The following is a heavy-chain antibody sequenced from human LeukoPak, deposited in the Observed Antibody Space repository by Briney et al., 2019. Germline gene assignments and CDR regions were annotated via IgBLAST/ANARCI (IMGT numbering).Heavy chain of an antibody. CDR2: IYYSGST. CDR3: ASAYGSGSYYSLPFDY. J-gene: IGHJ4*02. D-gene: IGHD3-10*01. Sequence: SETLSLTCTVSGGSISSSSYYWGWIRQPPGKGLEWIGSIYYSGSTYYNPSLKSRVTISVDTSKNQFSLKLGSVTAADTAVYYCASAYGSGSYYSLPFDYWGQGTLVTVSS. V-gene: IGHV4-39*01. CDR1: GGSISSSSYY.